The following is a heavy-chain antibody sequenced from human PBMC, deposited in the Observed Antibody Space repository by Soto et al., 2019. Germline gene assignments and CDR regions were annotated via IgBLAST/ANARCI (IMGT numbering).Heavy chain of an antibody. Sequence: PSETLSLTCTVSGASVSSSTYCWGWIRQSPGQGLEWIGTIYSSENTYYNPSLLSRVTISVDTSKNEFSLKLSSVTAADTAVYYCARGPYGTGGDYYYGMAVWGQGTTVTVSS. CDR3: ARGPYGTGGDYYYGMAV. V-gene: IGHV4-39*01. CDR2: IYSSENT. D-gene: IGHD3-10*01. J-gene: IGHJ6*02. CDR1: GASVSSSTYC.